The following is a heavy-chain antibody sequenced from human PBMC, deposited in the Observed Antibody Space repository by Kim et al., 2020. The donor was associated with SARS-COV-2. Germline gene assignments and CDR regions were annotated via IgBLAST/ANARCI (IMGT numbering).Heavy chain of an antibody. CDR2: IIPILGIA. CDR1: GGTFSSYA. D-gene: IGHD2-15*01. V-gene: IGHV1-69*04. CDR3: ARDPIMVVAATRFDP. J-gene: IGHJ5*02. Sequence: SVKVSCKASGGTFSSYAISWVRQAPGQGLEWMGRIIPILGIANYAQKFQGRVTITADKSTSTAYMELSSLRSEDTAVYYCARDPIMVVAATRFDPWGQGTLVTVSS.